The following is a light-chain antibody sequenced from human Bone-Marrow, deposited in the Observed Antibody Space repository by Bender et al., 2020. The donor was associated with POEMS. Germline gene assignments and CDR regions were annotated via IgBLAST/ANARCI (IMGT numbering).Light chain of an antibody. Sequence: QSALTQPASISGSPGQSITISCTGTPSDIGAYNLVSWYQQRPGTAPKLIISEDAKRPSGVSIRFSGSKSGNTASLTITGLQAEDEADYFCCSYAGSNVFFGRGTKLTVL. CDR2: EDA. J-gene: IGLJ2*01. CDR1: PSDIGAYNL. V-gene: IGLV2-23*01. CDR3: CSYAGSNVF.